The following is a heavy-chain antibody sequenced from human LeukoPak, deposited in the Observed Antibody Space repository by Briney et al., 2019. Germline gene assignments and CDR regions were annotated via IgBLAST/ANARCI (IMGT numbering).Heavy chain of an antibody. J-gene: IGHJ4*02. CDR2: INRDGSRT. Sequence: GGSLILSCAASGFTFSNHWMHWVRQAPGKGLMWVSRINRDGSRTDYADSAKGRFTISRDDAKNTLYLQVNSLRAEDTAVYFCARGGSDTAMAHDYWGQGTLVTVSS. CDR1: GFTFSNHW. V-gene: IGHV3-74*01. CDR3: ARGGSDTAMAHDY. D-gene: IGHD5-18*01.